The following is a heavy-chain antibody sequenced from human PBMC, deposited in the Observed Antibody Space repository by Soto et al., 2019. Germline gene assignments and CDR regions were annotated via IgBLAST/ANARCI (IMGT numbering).Heavy chain of an antibody. J-gene: IGHJ5*02. D-gene: IGHD4-17*01. CDR1: GFTFSSYS. CDR3: ARDSATVTLET. Sequence: EVQLVESGGGLVQPGGSLRLSCAASGFTFSSYSMNWVRQAPGKGLEWVSYISSSSTIYYADSVKGRFTISRDNAKNSLYLQMNSLRDEDTAVYYCARDSATVTLETWGQGTLVTVSS. V-gene: IGHV3-48*02. CDR2: ISSSSTI.